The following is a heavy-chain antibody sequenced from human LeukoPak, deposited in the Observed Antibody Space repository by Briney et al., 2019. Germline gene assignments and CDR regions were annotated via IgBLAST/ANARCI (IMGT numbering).Heavy chain of an antibody. V-gene: IGHV3-9*01. Sequence: PGGSLRLSCAASGFTFTSSWMCWVRQAPGKGLEWVSGITWNRDNIGYGDSVKGRFTISRDNVKNALYLQMTSLRPEDTALYYCAKDLGSAITSALVLDVWGQGTTVIVSS. CDR1: GFTFTSSW. CDR2: ITWNRDNI. D-gene: IGHD2-15*01. CDR3: AKDLGSAITSALVLDV. J-gene: IGHJ6*02.